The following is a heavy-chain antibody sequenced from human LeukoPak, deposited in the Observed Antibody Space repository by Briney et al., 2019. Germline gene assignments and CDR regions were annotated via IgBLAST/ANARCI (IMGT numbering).Heavy chain of an antibody. CDR1: GFTFSDHH. CDR3: TRLNYYDGSGYYPDY. J-gene: IGHJ4*02. V-gene: IGHV3-72*01. Sequence: PGGSLRLSCAASGFTFSDHHMDWVRQAPGGGLEWVGRIRNRANSYITQYAASVTGRFTISRDDSKNSMFLQMNSLRTEDTAVYYCTRLNYYDGSGYYPDYWGQGTLVTVSS. D-gene: IGHD3-22*01. CDR2: IRNRANSYIT.